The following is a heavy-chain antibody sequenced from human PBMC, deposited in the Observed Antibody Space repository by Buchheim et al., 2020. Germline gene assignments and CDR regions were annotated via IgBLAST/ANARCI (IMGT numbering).Heavy chain of an antibody. D-gene: IGHD3-22*01. CDR3: ARLSDSSGYRDAFDI. J-gene: IGHJ3*02. V-gene: IGHV4-30-2*01. CDR1: GGSISSDDYS. CDR2: IYHSGSA. Sequence: QLQLQESGSGLVKPSQTLSLTCAVPGGSISSDDYSWSWIRQPPGKGLEWIGYIYHSGSAYYNPSLRSRVTISVDKSKNQFPLMLSSVTAADTAVYYCARLSDSSGYRDAFDIWGQGT.